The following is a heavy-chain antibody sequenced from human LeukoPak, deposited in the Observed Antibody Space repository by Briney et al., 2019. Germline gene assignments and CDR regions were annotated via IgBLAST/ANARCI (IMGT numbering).Heavy chain of an antibody. V-gene: IGHV4-59*01. CDR2: IYYSGRT. CDR1: GGSINNYY. J-gene: IGHJ3*02. CDR3: ARKNDFEI. Sequence: SETLSLTCTVSGGSINNYYWNWIRQSPGKGLEWIGCIYYSGRTYYNPSLKSRVTISVDMSKSQFSLRLTSVTAADTAVYYCARKNDFEIWGQGTLVTVSS. D-gene: IGHD2/OR15-2a*01.